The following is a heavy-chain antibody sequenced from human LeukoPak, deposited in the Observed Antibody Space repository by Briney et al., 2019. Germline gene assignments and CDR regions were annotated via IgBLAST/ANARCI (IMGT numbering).Heavy chain of an antibody. CDR3: ASSGFYGGAFDI. D-gene: IGHD2/OR15-2a*01. J-gene: IGHJ3*02. CDR2: IYYSGST. CDR1: GGSISSYY. Sequence: SETLSLTCTVSGGSISSYYWSWIRQPPGKGLEWIGYIYYSGSTNYNPSLKSRVTISADTSKNQFSLKLSSVTAADTAVYYCASSGFYGGAFDIWGQGTMVTVSS. V-gene: IGHV4-59*08.